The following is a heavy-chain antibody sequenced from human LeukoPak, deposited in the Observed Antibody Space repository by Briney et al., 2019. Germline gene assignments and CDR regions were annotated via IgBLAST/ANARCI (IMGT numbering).Heavy chain of an antibody. J-gene: IGHJ3*02. Sequence: SETLSLTCPVSGCSISSYYWSWIRQPAGKGLEWIGRIYTSGSTNYNPSLKSRVTMSVDTSKNQFSLKLSSVTAADTAVYYCARDRSSGWDDAFGIWGQGTMVTVSS. CDR1: GCSISSYY. V-gene: IGHV4-4*07. CDR3: ARDRSSGWDDAFGI. CDR2: IYTSGST. D-gene: IGHD6-19*01.